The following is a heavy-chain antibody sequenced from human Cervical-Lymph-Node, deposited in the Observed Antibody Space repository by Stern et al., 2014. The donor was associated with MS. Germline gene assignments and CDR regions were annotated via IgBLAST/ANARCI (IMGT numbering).Heavy chain of an antibody. CDR1: GYTFTNFD. CDR2: MNPNSGNT. J-gene: IGHJ4*02. V-gene: IGHV1-8*01. CDR3: AREPMGAANYFDY. Sequence: VQLVESGAEVKQPGASARVSCRASGYTFTNFDINWVRQAPGQGLEWMGWMNPNSGNTGYAQRFQGRVTMTRDNSISTAYMELSGLTSEDTAVYYCAREPMGAANYFDYWGQGILVTVSS. D-gene: IGHD1-26*01.